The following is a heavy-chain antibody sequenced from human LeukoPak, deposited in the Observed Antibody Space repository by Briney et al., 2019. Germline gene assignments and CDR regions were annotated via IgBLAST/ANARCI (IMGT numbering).Heavy chain of an antibody. V-gene: IGHV4-59*01. CDR2: IYYSGST. J-gene: IGHJ6*03. CDR3: AGLPGEWLLSNYHYYHMDV. D-gene: IGHD3-3*01. Sequence: SETLSLTCTVSGGSFSSYYWSWIRQPPGKGPEWIGYIYYSGSTSYNPTLKSRVTMSVDTSKNQFSLKLSSVTAADTAVYYCAGLPGEWLLSNYHYYHMDVWGKGTTVTVSS. CDR1: GGSFSSYY.